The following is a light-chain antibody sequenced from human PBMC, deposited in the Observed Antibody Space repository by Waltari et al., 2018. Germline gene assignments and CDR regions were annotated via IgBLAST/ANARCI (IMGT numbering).Light chain of an antibody. CDR3: NSYTSSSTLL. J-gene: IGLJ2*01. Sequence: PGQSITISCPGTTSDVGAYNYVSWYQQHPGKAPRLMIFDVSNRPSGVSNRFSGSKSGNTASLTISGLQAEDEADYYCNSYTSSSTLLFGGGTRLTVL. CDR2: DVS. V-gene: IGLV2-14*03. CDR1: TSDVGAYNY.